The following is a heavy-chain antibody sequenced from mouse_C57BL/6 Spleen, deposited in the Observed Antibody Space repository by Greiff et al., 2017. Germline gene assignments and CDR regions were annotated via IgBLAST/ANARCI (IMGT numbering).Heavy chain of an antibody. CDR2: IDPANGNT. Sequence: EVQLQQSVAELVRPGASVKLSCTASGFNIKNNYMHWVKQRTEQGLEWIGRIDPANGNTNYDPKFQGKATITADTSSNTAYLQLSSLTSEDAAIYYCASWAYWGQGTLVTVSA. V-gene: IGHV14-3*01. CDR3: ASWAY. CDR1: GFNIKNNY. J-gene: IGHJ3*01.